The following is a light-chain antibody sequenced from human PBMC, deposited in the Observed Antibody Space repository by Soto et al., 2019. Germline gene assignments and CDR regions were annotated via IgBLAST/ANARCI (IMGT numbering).Light chain of an antibody. CDR3: SSYAGSNNVV. J-gene: IGLJ1*01. CDR2: EVT. V-gene: IGLV2-8*01. CDR1: SSDVGYYDY. Sequence: QSALTQPPSASGFPGQSVTISCTGTSSDVGYYDYVSWYQQHPDKAPKLVIYEVTKRPSGVPDRVSASKSGNTASLTVSGVRAEDEADYYCSSYAGSNNVVFGSGTKGTVL.